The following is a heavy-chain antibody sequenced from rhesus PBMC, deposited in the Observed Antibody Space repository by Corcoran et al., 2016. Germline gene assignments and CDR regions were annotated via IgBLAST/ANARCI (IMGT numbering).Heavy chain of an antibody. J-gene: IGHJ4*01. CDR1: GSTFTEFS. V-gene: IGHV1-156*01. CDR3: ARSEDTATVSFDY. D-gene: IGHD5-12*01. CDR2: VDPVYSEI. Sequence: EVQLVQSGAEVKKPGASVKVSCKVSGSTFTEFSMHWVRQAPGHGHEWMGGVDPVYSEIIHAEKFQGRVTMTEDTSTDTAYMELSSLRSEDTAVYYCARSEDTATVSFDYWGQGVLVTVSS.